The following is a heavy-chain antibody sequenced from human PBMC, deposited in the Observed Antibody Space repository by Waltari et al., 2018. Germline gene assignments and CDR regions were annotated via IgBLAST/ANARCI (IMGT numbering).Heavy chain of an antibody. Sequence: QMQLVQSGAEVEKPGASVKVSCKASGYIFTDFYIHWVRRAPGQGLEWMGWIHSKSGGTNYAQKFRGRVTLTRDTSTTTAYMELSGLRSDDTAIYYCARGGQGMGDYWGQGTLVTVSS. J-gene: IGHJ4*02. CDR2: IHSKSGGT. CDR1: GYIFTDFY. D-gene: IGHD6-13*01. V-gene: IGHV1-2*02. CDR3: ARGGQGMGDY.